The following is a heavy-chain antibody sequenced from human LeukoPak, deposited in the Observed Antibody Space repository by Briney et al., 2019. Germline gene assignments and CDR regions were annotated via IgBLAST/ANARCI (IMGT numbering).Heavy chain of an antibody. Sequence: ASVSVSCKASGYTFTDYYMHWVRQAPGQGGEWRGWINHNSGGTNYAQKFQGRVTMTRDTSISTAYMELSRLRSDDTAVYYCARTWYSSRWYYFDYWGQGTLVTVSS. CDR1: GYTFTDYY. CDR3: ARTWYSSRWYYFDY. V-gene: IGHV1-2*02. CDR2: INHNSGGT. D-gene: IGHD6-13*01. J-gene: IGHJ4*02.